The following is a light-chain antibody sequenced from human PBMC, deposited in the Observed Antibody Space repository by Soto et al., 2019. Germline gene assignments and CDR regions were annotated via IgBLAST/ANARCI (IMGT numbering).Light chain of an antibody. CDR3: SSSTSIIVK. V-gene: IGLV2-14*03. CDR1: DSDIGGYKY. CDR2: DVT. J-gene: IGLJ3*02. Sequence: QSALTQPASLSGSPGQSITISCTGTDSDIGGYKYVSWYQQHPGKAPKLLLYDVTHRPSGVSGRFSGSKSGNTASLTISWLQPEDEADYYCSSSTSIIVKFGGGTKLTVL.